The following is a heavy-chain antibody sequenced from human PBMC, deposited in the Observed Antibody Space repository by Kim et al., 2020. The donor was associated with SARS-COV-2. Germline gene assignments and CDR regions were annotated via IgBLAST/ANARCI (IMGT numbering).Heavy chain of an antibody. J-gene: IGHJ5*01. CDR3: ARPKAALGTGWFDS. CDR1: GYTFTGYY. Sequence: ASVKVSCKASGYTFTGYYIHWVRQAPGQGLEWMGWINPNGGDTNYAQKFQGRVTMTRDTSISTAYMELSRLRSDDTAVYFCARPKAALGTGWFDSWGQGTLVTVSS. D-gene: IGHD6-13*01. V-gene: IGHV1-2*02. CDR2: INPNGGDT.